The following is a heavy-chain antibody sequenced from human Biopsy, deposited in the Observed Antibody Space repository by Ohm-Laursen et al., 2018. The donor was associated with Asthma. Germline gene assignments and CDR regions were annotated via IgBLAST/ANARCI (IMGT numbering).Heavy chain of an antibody. Sequence: GTLSLTCTVSGGSMSSSSYYWGWIRQPPGKGLEWMGSISYTGSAYHNPSLKSRVTISVETSKNPFSLRLSSVTAADTAVYYCARHWDWGSFFDYWGQGTPVTVSS. CDR2: ISYTGSA. CDR1: GGSMSSSSYY. J-gene: IGHJ4*02. CDR3: ARHWDWGSFFDY. V-gene: IGHV4-39*01. D-gene: IGHD7-27*01.